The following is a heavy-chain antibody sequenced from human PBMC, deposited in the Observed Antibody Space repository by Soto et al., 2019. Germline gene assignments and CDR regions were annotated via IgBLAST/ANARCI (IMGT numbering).Heavy chain of an antibody. D-gene: IGHD1-7*01. Sequence: SETLSLTCTVSVGSINSGDYYWSWIRQPPGKGLEWIGRIYYSGSTDYNPSLKSRVTISVDTSKNQFSLKLSSVTAADTALYYCVTYNWNYYFDYWGQGILVTVYS. CDR3: VTYNWNYYFDY. CDR2: IYYSGST. CDR1: VGSINSGDYY. V-gene: IGHV4-30-4*01. J-gene: IGHJ4*02.